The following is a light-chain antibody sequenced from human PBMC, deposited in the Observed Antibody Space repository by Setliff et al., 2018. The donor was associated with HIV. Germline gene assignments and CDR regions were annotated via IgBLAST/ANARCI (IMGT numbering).Light chain of an antibody. V-gene: IGLV2-14*01. J-gene: IGLJ1*01. Sequence: QSVLTQPASVSGSPGQSITISCTGTSSDFGSYDYVSWYQHHPGKAPKLIIYEVSNRPSEVSNRFSGSKSGNTASLTISGLQTEDEADYYCSSFTSSGTYVFGTGTKVTVL. CDR1: SSDFGSYDY. CDR3: SSFTSSGTYV. CDR2: EVS.